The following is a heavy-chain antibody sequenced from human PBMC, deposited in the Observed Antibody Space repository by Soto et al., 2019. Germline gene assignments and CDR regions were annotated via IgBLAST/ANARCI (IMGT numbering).Heavy chain of an antibody. D-gene: IGHD3-22*01. Sequence: QVTLKESGPVLVKPTETLRLTCTVSGFSLTNARLGVSWIRQPPGKALEWLAHIFSNDDTSYSASLRTRLTISKDSTESQVVLTMSNMDPADTATYYCARIRYDSSGYYSHDGAFDIWGQGTMVTVSS. CDR3: ARIRYDSSGYYSHDGAFDI. CDR2: IFSNDDT. V-gene: IGHV2-26*01. CDR1: GFSLTNARLG. J-gene: IGHJ3*02.